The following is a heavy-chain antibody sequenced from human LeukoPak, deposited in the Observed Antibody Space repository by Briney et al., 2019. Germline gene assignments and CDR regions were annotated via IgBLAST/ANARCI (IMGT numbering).Heavy chain of an antibody. Sequence: GRYLRLSCITSGLTFGAYALRWVRQAPGKGLEWVGFTRSKAFGGTTEYSASVKGRFTISRDDSKSIAYLQMNSLKTEDTAVYYCTRDQGDGSGYCYRLDYWGQGTLVTVSS. J-gene: IGHJ4*02. CDR2: TRSKAFGGTT. D-gene: IGHD3-22*01. V-gene: IGHV3-49*04. CDR1: GLTFGAYA. CDR3: TRDQGDGSGYCYRLDY.